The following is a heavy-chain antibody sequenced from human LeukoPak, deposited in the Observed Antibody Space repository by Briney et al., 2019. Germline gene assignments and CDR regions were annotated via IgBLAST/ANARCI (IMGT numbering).Heavy chain of an antibody. D-gene: IGHD6-13*01. J-gene: IGHJ6*02. CDR1: GGTFSSYA. V-gene: IGHV1-69*05. CDR3: ARAPFIAADGMDV. CDR2: IIPIFGTA. Sequence: SVKVSCKASGGTFSSYAISWVRQAPGQGLEWMGGIIPIFGTANYAQKFQGRVTMTTDTSTSTAYMELRSLRSDDTAVYYCARAPFIAADGMDVWGQGTTVTVSS.